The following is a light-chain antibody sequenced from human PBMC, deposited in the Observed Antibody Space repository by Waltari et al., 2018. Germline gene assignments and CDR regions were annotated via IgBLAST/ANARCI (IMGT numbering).Light chain of an antibody. J-gene: IGKJ2*01. CDR1: QSVGSY. V-gene: IGKV3-11*01. CDR2: DAS. Sequence: EIVLTQSPATLSLSPGGRATLSCRASQSVGSYLAWYQQKPGQVPRLVIYDASSRATGVPARFSGSGSGTEFTLTISSLEPEDFAVYYCQQRNIWPNTFGQGTKLEIK. CDR3: QQRNIWPNT.